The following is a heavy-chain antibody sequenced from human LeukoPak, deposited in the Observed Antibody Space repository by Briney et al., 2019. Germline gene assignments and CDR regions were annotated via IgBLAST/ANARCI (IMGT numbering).Heavy chain of an antibody. D-gene: IGHD1-20*01. CDR2: INGGSDAI. V-gene: IGHV3-48*02. Sequence: TGGSLRLSCVASGFTFSSYSMNWVRQAPGKGLEWVSYINGGSDAIYYADSVKGRFTISRDNAKTSLYLQMNSLRDEDTAVYYCARDHNWSYDYWGQGTLVTVSS. CDR1: GFTFSSYS. J-gene: IGHJ4*02. CDR3: ARDHNWSYDY.